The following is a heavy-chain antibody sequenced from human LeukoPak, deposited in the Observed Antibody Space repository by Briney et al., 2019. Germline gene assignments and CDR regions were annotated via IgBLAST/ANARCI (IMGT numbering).Heavy chain of an antibody. D-gene: IGHD5-12*01. J-gene: IGHJ5*02. Sequence: GGSLRLSCAASGFTFAHYGVQWVRQAPGKGLEWVAAIAFDGRRKFYTNSVKGRFTISRDNSNNILFLQMSDLRTEDTALYYCARDRLYTGYDPVLDLWGQGTPVTVSS. CDR1: GFTFAHYG. CDR2: IAFDGRRK. CDR3: ARDRLYTGYDPVLDL. V-gene: IGHV3-30*03.